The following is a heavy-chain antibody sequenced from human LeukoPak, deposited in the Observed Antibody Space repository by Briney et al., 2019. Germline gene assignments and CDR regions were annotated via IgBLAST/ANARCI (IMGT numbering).Heavy chain of an antibody. CDR2: IYSGGST. CDR1: GFTVSSNY. Sequence: GGSLRLSCAASGFTVSSNYMSWVRQAPGKGLEWVSVIYSGGSTYYADSVKGRFTISRDNSKNTLYLQMNSLRAEDTAVYYCARTIDILTGYNEYYFDYWGQGTLVTVSS. V-gene: IGHV3-66*01. D-gene: IGHD3-9*01. J-gene: IGHJ4*02. CDR3: ARTIDILTGYNEYYFDY.